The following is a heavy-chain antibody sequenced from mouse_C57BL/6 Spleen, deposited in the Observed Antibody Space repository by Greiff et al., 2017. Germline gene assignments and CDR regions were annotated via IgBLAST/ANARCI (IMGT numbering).Heavy chain of an antibody. CDR3: ARWGFITTVSWYFDV. D-gene: IGHD1-1*01. CDR1: GYTFTDYY. J-gene: IGHJ1*03. CDR2: INPYNGGT. Sequence: EVQLQQSGPVLVKPGASVKMSCKASGYTFTDYYMNWVKQSHGKSLEWIGVINPYNGGTSYNQKFKGKATLTVDKSSSTAYMELNSLTSEDSAVYYCARWGFITTVSWYFDVWGTGTTVTVSS. V-gene: IGHV1-19*01.